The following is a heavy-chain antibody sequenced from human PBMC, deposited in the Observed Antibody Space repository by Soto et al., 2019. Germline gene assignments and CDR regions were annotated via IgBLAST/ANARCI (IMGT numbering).Heavy chain of an antibody. D-gene: IGHD5-12*01. J-gene: IGHJ4*02. CDR2: IYWDDDK. CDR3: LYSAETTRGVYYFDY. V-gene: IGHV2-5*02. CDR1: GFSLTTSGVG. Sequence: QITLKESGPTLVKPTQTLTLTCTFSGFSLTTSGVGVGWIRQPQGQALEWLALIYWDDDKRYSPSLQSRPTITRDASKNQVVLTMTNMAPVEPATYYCLYSAETTRGVYYFDYWGQGTLVTVSS.